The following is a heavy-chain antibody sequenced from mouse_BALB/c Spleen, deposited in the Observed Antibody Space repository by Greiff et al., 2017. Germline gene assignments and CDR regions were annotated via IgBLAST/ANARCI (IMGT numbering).Heavy chain of an antibody. CDR3: ASTWDVAY. CDR2: ISYDGSN. D-gene: IGHD4-1*01. CDR1: GYSITSGYY. V-gene: IGHV3-6*02. Sequence: VQLQQSGPGLVKPSQSLSLTCSVTGYSITSGYYWNWIRQFPGNKLEWMGYISYDGSNNYNPSLKNRISITRDTSKNQFFLKLNSVTTEDTATFYCASTWDVAYWGQGTLVTVSA. J-gene: IGHJ3*01.